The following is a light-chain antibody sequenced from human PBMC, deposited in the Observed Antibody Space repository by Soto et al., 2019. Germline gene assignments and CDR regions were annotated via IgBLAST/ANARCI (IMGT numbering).Light chain of an antibody. Sequence: QSALPQPASVSGSPGQSITISCTGTSSDVGGYNYVSWYQLHPGKAPKLMVYEVSNRPSGVSNRFSGSKSGNTASLTISGLQAEDEADYYCSSYTSSTAYVFGTGTKVT. CDR2: EVS. CDR3: SSYTSSTAYV. CDR1: SSDVGGYNY. V-gene: IGLV2-14*01. J-gene: IGLJ1*01.